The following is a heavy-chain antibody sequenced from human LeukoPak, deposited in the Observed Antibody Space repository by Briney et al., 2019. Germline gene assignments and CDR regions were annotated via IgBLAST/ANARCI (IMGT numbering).Heavy chain of an antibody. V-gene: IGHV3-23*01. J-gene: IGHJ4*02. CDR1: GFTFSSFA. D-gene: IGHD3-10*01. CDR3: AKDRRWLSGIDY. Sequence: GGSLRLSCAASGFTFSSFAMSWVRQAPGRGLEWVSAICGRGGSTYYADSVKGRFTISRDNPKNTMYLHMTSLRAEDTAVYYSAKDRRWLSGIDYWGQGRLVTDCS. CDR2: ICGRGGST.